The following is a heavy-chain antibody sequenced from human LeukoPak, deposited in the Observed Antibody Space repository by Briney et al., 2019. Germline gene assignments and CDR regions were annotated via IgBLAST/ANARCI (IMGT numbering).Heavy chain of an antibody. V-gene: IGHV4-4*02. Sequence: GSLRLSCAASGFTFSSYWMSWVRQPPGKGLEWIGEIYHSGSTNYNPSLKSRVTISVDKSKNQFSLKLSSVTAADTAVYYCARADSSGWY. D-gene: IGHD6-19*01. CDR2: IYHSGST. CDR1: GFTFSSYW. J-gene: IGHJ2*01. CDR3: ARADSSGWY.